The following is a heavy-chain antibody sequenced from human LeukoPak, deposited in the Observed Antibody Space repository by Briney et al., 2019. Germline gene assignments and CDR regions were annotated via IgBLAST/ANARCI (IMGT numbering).Heavy chain of an antibody. Sequence: ASVKVSCKASGYTFTSYGISWVRQAPGQGLEWMGWITPSSGDTSFALEFEGRVTLSSDSSTSTVYMFLTWLTSDDTAVYFCARGLPGASPGFDYWGQGTLLTVSS. J-gene: IGHJ4*02. CDR1: GYTFTSYG. CDR2: ITPSSGDT. D-gene: IGHD3-10*01. V-gene: IGHV1-2*02. CDR3: ARGLPGASPGFDY.